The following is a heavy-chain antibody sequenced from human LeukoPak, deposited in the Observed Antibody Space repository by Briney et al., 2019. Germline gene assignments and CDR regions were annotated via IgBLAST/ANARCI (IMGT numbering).Heavy chain of an antibody. Sequence: GASVKVSCKASGYTFTGYYMHWVRQAPGQGLEWMGWINPNSGGTNYAQKFQGRVTMTRDTSISTAYMELSRLRSDDTAVYYCARESPLYSYGNKPGTPDYWGQGTLVTVSS. CDR2: INPNSGGT. V-gene: IGHV1-2*02. J-gene: IGHJ4*02. CDR3: ARESPLYSYGNKPGTPDY. D-gene: IGHD5-18*01. CDR1: GYTFTGYY.